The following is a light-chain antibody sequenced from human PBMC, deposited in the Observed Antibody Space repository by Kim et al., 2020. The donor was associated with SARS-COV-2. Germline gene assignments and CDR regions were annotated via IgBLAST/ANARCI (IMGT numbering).Light chain of an antibody. CDR3: QQYGDVPMR. Sequence: SASVGYNVTITCQASNDSTAYLNWYHQKPGQAPRLLIFEASVLETGVPSRFSGSGSGTHFTLTITSLQPEDVGTYYCQQYGDVPMRFGRGTKLEI. CDR2: EAS. V-gene: IGKV1-33*01. CDR1: NDSTAY. J-gene: IGKJ2*01.